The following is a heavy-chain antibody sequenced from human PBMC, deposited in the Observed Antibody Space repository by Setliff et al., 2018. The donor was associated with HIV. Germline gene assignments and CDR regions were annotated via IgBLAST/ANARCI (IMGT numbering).Heavy chain of an antibody. CDR2: INAGNGNT. D-gene: IGHD5-18*01. CDR1: GGTFRGFA. V-gene: IGHV1-3*01. CDR3: ARDGGDTAMVSYYYYYYMDV. J-gene: IGHJ6*03. Sequence: ASVKVSCKASGGTFRGFAVNWVRQAPGQGLEWMGWINAGNGNTKYSQKFQGRVTITRDTSASTAYMELSSLRSEDTAVYYCARDGGDTAMVSYYYYYYMDVWGKGTTVTVSS.